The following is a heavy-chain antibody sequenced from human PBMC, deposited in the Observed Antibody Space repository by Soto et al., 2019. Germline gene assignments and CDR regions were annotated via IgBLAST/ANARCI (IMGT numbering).Heavy chain of an antibody. CDR2: ISGSGGTT. J-gene: IGHJ3*02. D-gene: IGHD6-19*01. Sequence: VGSLRLSCAASGFTFSSYAMSWVRQAPGKGLEWVSAISGSGGTTYSAHSVKGRFTISRDNSKNTLYLQMNSLRAEDTAVYYCAKDMGSGWLDAFDIWGQGTLVTVS. CDR1: GFTFSSYA. CDR3: AKDMGSGWLDAFDI. V-gene: IGHV3-23*01.